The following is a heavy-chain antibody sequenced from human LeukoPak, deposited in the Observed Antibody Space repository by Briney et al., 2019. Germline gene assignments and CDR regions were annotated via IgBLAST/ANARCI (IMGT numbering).Heavy chain of an antibody. V-gene: IGHV3-30*18. Sequence: GRSLRLSCAASGFTFSSYGMHWVRQAPGKGLEWVAVISYDGSNKYYADSVKGRFTISRDNSRNTLYLQMNSLRAEDTAVYYCAKGTSMNTFFDYWGQGTLVTVSS. J-gene: IGHJ4*02. CDR2: ISYDGSNK. CDR3: AKGTSMNTFFDY. D-gene: IGHD2/OR15-2a*01. CDR1: GFTFSSYG.